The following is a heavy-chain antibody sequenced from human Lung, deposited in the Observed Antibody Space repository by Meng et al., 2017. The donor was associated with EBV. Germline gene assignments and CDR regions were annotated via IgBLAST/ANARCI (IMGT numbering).Heavy chain of an antibody. CDR3: ASLYGDSSVWYLDL. V-gene: IGHV4-31*03. Sequence: QVQLQESGPGLVKPSQTLSLTCTVSGGSISSGGYYWSWIRQHPGKGLEWIGYIHDSGSTYYNPSLKSRVTISADTSKNQFSLKLSSVTAADTAVYYCASLYGDSSVWYLDLWGRGTLVTVSS. J-gene: IGHJ2*01. CDR1: GGSISSGGYY. D-gene: IGHD4-17*01. CDR2: IHDSGST.